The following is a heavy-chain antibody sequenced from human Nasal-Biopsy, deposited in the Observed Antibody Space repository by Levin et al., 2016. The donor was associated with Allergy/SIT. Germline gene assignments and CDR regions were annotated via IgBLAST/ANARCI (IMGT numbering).Heavy chain of an antibody. CDR2: ISSGSGII. CDR3: ARVGYDSRRYHPRRDY. J-gene: IGHJ4*02. CDR1: GFTFSTYE. Sequence: GESLKISCVASGFTFSTYEMNWVRQAPGKGLEWISYISSGSGIINYADSVRGRFTISRDNAKDSLFLQMDNLRAEDTGVYYCARVGYDSRRYHPRRDYWGQGTLVTVSS. D-gene: IGHD3-22*01. V-gene: IGHV3-48*03.